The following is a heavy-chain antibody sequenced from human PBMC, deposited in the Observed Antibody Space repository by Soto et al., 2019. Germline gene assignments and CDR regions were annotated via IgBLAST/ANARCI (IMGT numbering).Heavy chain of an antibody. Sequence: PSETLSLTCTVSGDSISGSIYYWGWIRQPPGKGLEWIGSIYYSGSIYYSGNTYYNPSLKSRVTISVDTSKNQFSLKLSSVTAADTAVYYCARQSIFGITARYFQHWGQGTLVTVSS. D-gene: IGHD3-3*01. J-gene: IGHJ1*01. CDR1: GDSISGSIYY. CDR2: IYYSGNT. V-gene: IGHV4-39*01. CDR3: ARQSIFGITARYFQH.